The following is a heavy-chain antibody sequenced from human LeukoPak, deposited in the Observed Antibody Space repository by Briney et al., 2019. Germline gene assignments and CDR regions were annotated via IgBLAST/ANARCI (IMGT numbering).Heavy chain of an antibody. CDR3: ATKATGGVKNDY. Sequence: PGGSLRLSCAASGFTFSNYWMHWVRQAPGKGLVWVSRINSDGTSTNYADSVKGRFTISRDSAKNTLYLQMNSLRAEDTAVYYCATKATGGVKNDYWGQGTLVTVSS. CDR2: INSDGTST. J-gene: IGHJ4*02. D-gene: IGHD2-8*02. V-gene: IGHV3-74*01. CDR1: GFTFSNYW.